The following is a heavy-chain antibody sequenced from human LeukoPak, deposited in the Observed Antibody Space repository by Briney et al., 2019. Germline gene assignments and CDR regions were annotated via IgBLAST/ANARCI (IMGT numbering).Heavy chain of an antibody. CDR1: GFVFSHYT. D-gene: IGHD3-3*01. CDR2: INGSGDVT. Sequence: GGSLRLSCAVSGFVFSHYTMTWVRQGPGKGLEWVSSINGSGDVTLYADSVKGRFTISRDNAKNSLYLQMNSLRAEDTAVYYCARVGGNYDFWSGYYTGNWFDPWGQGTLVTVSS. V-gene: IGHV3-21*01. J-gene: IGHJ5*02. CDR3: ARVGGNYDFWSGYYTGNWFDP.